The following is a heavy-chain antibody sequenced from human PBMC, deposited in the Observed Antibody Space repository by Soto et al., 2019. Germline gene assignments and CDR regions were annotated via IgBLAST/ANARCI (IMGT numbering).Heavy chain of an antibody. CDR3: AKGLTMVRGVIIRADYFDY. V-gene: IGHV3-23*01. CDR1: GFTFSSYA. D-gene: IGHD3-10*01. Sequence: GGSLRLSCAASGFTFSSYAMSWVRQAPGKGLEWVSAISGSGGSTYYADSVKGRFTISRDNSKNTLYLQMNSPRAEDTAVYYCAKGLTMVRGVIIRADYFDYWGQGTLVTVSS. J-gene: IGHJ4*02. CDR2: ISGSGGST.